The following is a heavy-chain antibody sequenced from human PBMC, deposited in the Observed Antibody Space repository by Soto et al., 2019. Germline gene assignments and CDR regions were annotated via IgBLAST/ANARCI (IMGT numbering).Heavy chain of an antibody. Sequence: QVQLQASGPGLVKPSETLSLTCTVSGDSVTSSYYYWGWIRQPPGKGLEWVGSIFFSGSTYYNPSLKSRVTISVDTSKNQFSLKLSTVTAADTAVYYCARRGSSRQIYHYGMDVWGPGTTVTVSS. V-gene: IGHV4-39*01. D-gene: IGHD6-13*01. CDR1: GDSVTSSYYY. J-gene: IGHJ6*02. CDR2: IFFSGST. CDR3: ARRGSSRQIYHYGMDV.